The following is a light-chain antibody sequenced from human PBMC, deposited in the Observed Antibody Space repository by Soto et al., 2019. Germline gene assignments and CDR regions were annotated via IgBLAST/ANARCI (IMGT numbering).Light chain of an antibody. CDR2: AAS. CDR3: HQTYSTPRT. CDR1: QSISNY. J-gene: IGKJ1*01. V-gene: IGKV1-39*01. Sequence: DSPITQCPSSRSESRVDRANSTSRASQSISNYLNWYQQRPGKAPKLLIYAASSLPGGVPSRFSGSGSGPHFTLTITSPQPEDCATYLSHQTYSTPRTFRQGTEVDIK.